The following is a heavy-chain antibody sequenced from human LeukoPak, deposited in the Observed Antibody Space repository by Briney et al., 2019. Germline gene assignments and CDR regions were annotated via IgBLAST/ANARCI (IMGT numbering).Heavy chain of an antibody. Sequence: ASVKVSCKASGYTFIGYYMHWVRQAPGQGLEWMGGIIPIFGTANYAQKFQGRVTITADESTSTAYMELSSLRSEDTAVCYCARDVGSSSRMDVWGQGTTVTVSS. CDR2: IIPIFGTA. CDR3: ARDVGSSSRMDV. V-gene: IGHV1-69*13. D-gene: IGHD6-6*01. CDR1: GYTFIGYY. J-gene: IGHJ6*02.